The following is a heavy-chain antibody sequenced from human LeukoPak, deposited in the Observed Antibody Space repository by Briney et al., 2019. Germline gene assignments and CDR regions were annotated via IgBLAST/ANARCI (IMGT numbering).Heavy chain of an antibody. CDR2: IKEDGSEK. J-gene: IGHJ4*02. D-gene: IGHD5-24*01. CDR1: EFTFSNYW. V-gene: IGHV3-7*03. Sequence: GGSLRLSCAASEFTFSNYWMSWVRQAPGKGLEWVANIKEDGSEKYYVDSVKGRFTISRDNAKNSLYVQMNSLRTEDTALYYCAKGYRTGRWLPLDYWGQGTLVTVSS. CDR3: AKGYRTGRWLPLDY.